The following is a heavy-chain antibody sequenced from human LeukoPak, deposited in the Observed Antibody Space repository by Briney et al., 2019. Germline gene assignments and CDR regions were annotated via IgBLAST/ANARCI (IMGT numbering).Heavy chain of an antibody. CDR1: GGSISSGGYY. CDR3: ARSTLRGSDY. J-gene: IGHJ4*02. CDR2: IYYSGST. V-gene: IGHV4-31*03. D-gene: IGHD3-16*01. Sequence: SETLSLTYTVSGGSISSGGYYWSWIRQHPGKGLEWIGYIYYSGSTYYNPSLKSRVTISVDTSKNQFSLKLSSVTAADTAVYYCARSTLRGSDYWGQGTLVTVSS.